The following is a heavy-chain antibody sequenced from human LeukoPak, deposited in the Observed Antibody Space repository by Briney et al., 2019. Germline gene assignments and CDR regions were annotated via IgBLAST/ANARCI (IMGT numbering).Heavy chain of an antibody. D-gene: IGHD3-3*01. V-gene: IGHV3-23*01. CDR1: GFTFSTYG. CDR2: ISGSGAST. J-gene: IGHJ4*02. Sequence: GGSLRLSCAASGFTFSTYGMSWVRQAPGKGLEWVSSISGSGASTYYAGSVKGRFTISRDNSKNTLYLQMNSLRPEDTALYYCVRDFEWSFDTWDQGTLVTVSS. CDR3: VRDFEWSFDT.